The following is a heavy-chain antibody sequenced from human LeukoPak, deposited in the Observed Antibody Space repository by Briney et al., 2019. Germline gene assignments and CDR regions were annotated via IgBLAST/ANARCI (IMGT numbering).Heavy chain of an antibody. CDR2: IYDSETT. CDR1: GGSISSRSSF. J-gene: IGHJ4*02. CDR3: ARHTSVAGPFDY. Sequence: PSETLPHTCTVSGGSISSRSSFWGWIRQPPGKGLDWIGSIYDSETTSYNPSLKSRVTISVDTSKNQFSLKLSSVTAADTAVHYCARHTSVAGPFDYWGQGTLVTVSS. D-gene: IGHD6-19*01. V-gene: IGHV4-39*01.